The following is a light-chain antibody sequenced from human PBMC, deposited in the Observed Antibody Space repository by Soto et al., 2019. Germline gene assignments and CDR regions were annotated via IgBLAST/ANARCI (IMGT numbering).Light chain of an antibody. CDR3: QQSYSAPYT. CDR1: QSISSY. Sequence: DIQMTHSPSSLSAFVGDRVTITCRASQSISSYLNWYQQEPGKAPKLLNYAASTLQSGAPSRFSGSESGTDFTLTISSLQPEDFATYYCQQSYSAPYTFGQGTKVDIK. CDR2: AAS. J-gene: IGKJ2*01. V-gene: IGKV1-39*01.